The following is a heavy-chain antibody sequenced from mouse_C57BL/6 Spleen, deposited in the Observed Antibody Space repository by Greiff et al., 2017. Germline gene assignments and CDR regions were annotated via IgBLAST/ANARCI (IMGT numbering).Heavy chain of an antibody. D-gene: IGHD2-2*01. V-gene: IGHV5-15*01. Sequence: EVKLMESGGGLVQPGGSLKLSCAASGFTFSDYGMAWVRQAPRKGPEWVAFISNLAYSIYYADTVTGRFTISRENAKNTLYLEMSSLRSEDTAMYYCARGGYDWYFDVWGTGTTVTVSS. CDR2: ISNLAYSI. J-gene: IGHJ1*03. CDR1: GFTFSDYG. CDR3: ARGGYDWYFDV.